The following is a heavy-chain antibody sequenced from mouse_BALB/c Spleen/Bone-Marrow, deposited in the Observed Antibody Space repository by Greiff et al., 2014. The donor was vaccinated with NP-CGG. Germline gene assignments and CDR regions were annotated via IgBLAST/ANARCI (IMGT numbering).Heavy chain of an antibody. V-gene: IGHV14-3*02. CDR1: GFNIKDTY. J-gene: IGHJ2*01. Sequence: EVQLQQSGAELVKPGASVKLSCTASGFNIKDTYMHWVKQRPEQGLEWIGRIDPANGNTKYDPKFQGKATITADTSSNTAYLQLSSLTSEDTAVYYCANHVYGYYFDYWGQGTTLTVSS. CDR3: ANHVYGYYFDY. CDR2: IDPANGNT. D-gene: IGHD2-2*01.